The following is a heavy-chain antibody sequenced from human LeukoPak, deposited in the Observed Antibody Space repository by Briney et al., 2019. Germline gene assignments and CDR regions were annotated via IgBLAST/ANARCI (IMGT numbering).Heavy chain of an antibody. V-gene: IGHV3-7*04. CDR1: GFTFSNYW. J-gene: IGHJ4*02. D-gene: IGHD1-14*01. CDR2: INLVGTEK. CDR3: ARENHAKFDY. Sequence: PGGSLRLSCVDSGFTFSNYWMSWVRQAPGKGLEWVANINLVGTEKYYVDPVKGRFTISRDNAKYSLYLQMNSLRAEDTAVYYCARENHAKFDYWGQGTLVTVPS.